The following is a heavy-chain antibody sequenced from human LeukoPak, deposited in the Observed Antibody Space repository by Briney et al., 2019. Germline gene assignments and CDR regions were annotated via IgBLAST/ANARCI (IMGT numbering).Heavy chain of an antibody. CDR2: IYSTGTT. J-gene: IGHJ4*02. CDR3: GGRWRGTIDY. Sequence: SETLSLTCTVSGTFFSGFYWTWIRQPPGKGLEWIGFIYSTGTTRYNSFLQSRVTISVDASKNQFSLELKSVIAADTAIYYCGGRWRGTIDYWGQGTLVAVSS. CDR1: GTFFSGFY. D-gene: IGHD5-24*01. V-gene: IGHV4-4*09.